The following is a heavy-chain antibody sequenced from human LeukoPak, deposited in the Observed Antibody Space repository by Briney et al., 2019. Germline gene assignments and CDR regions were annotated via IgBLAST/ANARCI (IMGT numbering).Heavy chain of an antibody. D-gene: IGHD6-13*01. V-gene: IGHV1-69*04. Sequence: ASVKVSCKASGGTFSSYAISWVRQAPGQGLEWMGRIIPILGIANYAQKFQGRVTITADKSTSTAYMELSSLRSEDTAVYYCARALAAAGVAFDIWGQGTMVTVSS. CDR3: ARALAAAGVAFDI. CDR2: IIPILGIA. J-gene: IGHJ3*02. CDR1: GGTFSSYA.